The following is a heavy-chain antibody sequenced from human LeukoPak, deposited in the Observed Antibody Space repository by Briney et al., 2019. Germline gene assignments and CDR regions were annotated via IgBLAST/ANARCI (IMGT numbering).Heavy chain of an antibody. CDR2: INPSGGST. CDR3: ARAAGSSWHYGMDV. CDR1: GYTFTGYY. Sequence: ASVKVSCKASGYTFTGYYMHWVRQAPGQGLEWMGIINPSGGSTSYAQKFQGRVTMTRDTSTSTVYMEVSRLRSDDTAVYYCARAAGSSWHYGMDVWGQGTTVTVSS. D-gene: IGHD6-13*01. V-gene: IGHV1-46*01. J-gene: IGHJ6*02.